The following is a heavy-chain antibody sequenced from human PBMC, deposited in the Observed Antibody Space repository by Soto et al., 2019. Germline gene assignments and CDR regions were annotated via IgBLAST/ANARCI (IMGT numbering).Heavy chain of an antibody. D-gene: IGHD2-2*01. J-gene: IGHJ6*02. Sequence: GGYLRLSCAASGFTFSSYAMSWVRQAPGKGLEWVSTIRRRGDTTYYVDSEKGRVTVSRDXXKNALYLQLNRLRAEDTAVYYCXRASLASWGVFLPGFSFSVSRVPAEYSYGMDVWGQGTTVTVSS. V-gene: IGHV3-23*01. CDR3: XRASLASWGVFLPGFSFSVSRVPAEYSYGMDV. CDR2: IRRRGDTT. CDR1: GFTFSSYA.